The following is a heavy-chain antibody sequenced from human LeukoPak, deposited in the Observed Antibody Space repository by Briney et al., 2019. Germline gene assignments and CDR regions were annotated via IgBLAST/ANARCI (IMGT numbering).Heavy chain of an antibody. CDR3: AKALVPLTFDV. D-gene: IGHD3-10*01. CDR2: IYSGGST. CDR1: GFTFSSYG. V-gene: IGHV3-NL1*01. J-gene: IGHJ3*01. Sequence: GGSLRLSCAASGFTFSSYGMHWVRQAPGKGLEWVSVIYSGGSTYYADSVKARFSIFRDTSKNMLYLQMNSLRAEDTAVYYCAKALVPLTFDVWGQGTMVTVSS.